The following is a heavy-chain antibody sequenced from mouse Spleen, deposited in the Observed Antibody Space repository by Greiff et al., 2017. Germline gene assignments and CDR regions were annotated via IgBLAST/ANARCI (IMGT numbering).Heavy chain of an antibody. CDR2: IDPSDSYT. CDR1: GSTFTSSW. Sequence: QVQLKQPGAELVMPGASVKLSCKASGSTFTSSWMHFVKQMPVQGLEWIGAIDPSDSYTNYHQKFKGKATLTVDKSSSKADMQISSLTSEDSEGYYCARGGLPNYYARDYWGQGTSVTVAS. V-gene: IGHV1-69*01. J-gene: IGHJ4*01. D-gene: IGHD3-1*01. CDR3: ARGGLPNYYARDY.